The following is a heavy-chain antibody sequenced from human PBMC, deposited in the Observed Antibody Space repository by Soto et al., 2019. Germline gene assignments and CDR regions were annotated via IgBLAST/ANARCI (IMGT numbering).Heavy chain of an antibody. D-gene: IGHD3-22*01. CDR2: IYYSGST. CDR1: GGSISSGDYY. V-gene: IGHV4-30-4*01. Sequence: SETLSLTCTVSGGSISSGDYYWSWIRQPPGKGLEWIGYIYYSGSTYYNPSLKSRVTISVDTSKNQFSLKLSSVTAADTAVYYCARVKYDSSGRIWFDPWGEGTLVTVSS. CDR3: ARVKYDSSGRIWFDP. J-gene: IGHJ5*02.